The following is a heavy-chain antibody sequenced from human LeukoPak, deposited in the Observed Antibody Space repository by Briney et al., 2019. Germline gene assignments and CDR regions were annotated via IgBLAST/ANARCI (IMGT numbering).Heavy chain of an antibody. J-gene: IGHJ3*02. CDR3: ARLANGGHDAFDI. Sequence: GASVKVSCKASGYTFTSYYMHWVRQAPGQALEWMGWITPFNGNTNYAQKFQDRVTITRDRSMSTAYMELSSLRSEDTAMYYCARLANGGHDAFDIWGQGTMVTVSS. D-gene: IGHD2-8*01. CDR2: ITPFNGNT. V-gene: IGHV1-45*02. CDR1: GYTFTSYY.